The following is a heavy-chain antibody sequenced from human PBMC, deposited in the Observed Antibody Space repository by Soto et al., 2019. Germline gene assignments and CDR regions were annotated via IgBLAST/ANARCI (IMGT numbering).Heavy chain of an antibody. CDR2: IYHSGST. Sequence: LSLTCAVSGYSIISVYYWGWIRQPPGKGLEWIGSIYHSGSTYYNPSLKSRVSISVDTSKNQFSLRLSSVTAADTAMYYCARRHSSSWYGLDYWGQGTLVTVSS. CDR3: ARRHSSSWYGLDY. CDR1: GYSIISVYY. V-gene: IGHV4-38-2*01. J-gene: IGHJ4*02. D-gene: IGHD6-13*01.